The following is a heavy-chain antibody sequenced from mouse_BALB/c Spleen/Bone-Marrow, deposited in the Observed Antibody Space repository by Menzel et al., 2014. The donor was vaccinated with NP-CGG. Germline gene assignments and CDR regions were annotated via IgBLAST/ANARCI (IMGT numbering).Heavy chain of an antibody. V-gene: IGHV1-9*01. Sequence: VKLMESGAELMKPGASVKISCKATGYTLSSYWIEWVKQRPGHGLEWIGEILPGSGSTNYNEKFKGKATFTADTSSNTAYMQLSSLTSEDPAVYYCAREDGLWYFDVWGAGTTGTGSS. CDR3: AREDGLWYFDV. CDR2: ILPGSGST. CDR1: GYTLSSYW. D-gene: IGHD1-1*01. J-gene: IGHJ1*01.